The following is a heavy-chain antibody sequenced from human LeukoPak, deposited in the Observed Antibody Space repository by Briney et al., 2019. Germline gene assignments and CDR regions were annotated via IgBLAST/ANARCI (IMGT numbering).Heavy chain of an antibody. J-gene: IGHJ4*02. CDR2: ISGSGGST. CDR3: AKVPLLAVAYMPLFDY. Sequence: GGSLRLSCAASGFTFSSYAMSWVRQAPGKGLEWVSAISGSGGSTYYADSVKGRFTISRDNSKNTLYLQMNSLRAEDTAVYYCAKVPLLAVAYMPLFDYWGQGTLVTVSS. V-gene: IGHV3-23*01. CDR1: GFTFSSYA. D-gene: IGHD6-19*01.